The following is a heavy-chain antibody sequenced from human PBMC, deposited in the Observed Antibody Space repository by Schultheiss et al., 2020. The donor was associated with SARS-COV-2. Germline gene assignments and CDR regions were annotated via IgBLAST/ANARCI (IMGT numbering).Heavy chain of an antibody. D-gene: IGHD6-13*01. CDR2: IDGDGSNT. CDR3: AKDSTAAAGMIYS. V-gene: IGHV3-23*01. Sequence: ESLKISCAASEFTFSNYAMTWVRQAPGKGLGWVSRIDGDGSNTRYADSVRGRFTISRDNSNNMLWLQMNSLRAEDTAVYFCAKDSTAAAGMIYSWGQGTLVTVSS. CDR1: EFTFSNYA. J-gene: IGHJ4*02.